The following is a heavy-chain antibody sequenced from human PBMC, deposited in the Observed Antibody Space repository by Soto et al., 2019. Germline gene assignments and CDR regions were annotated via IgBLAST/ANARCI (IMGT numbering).Heavy chain of an antibody. J-gene: IGHJ4*02. CDR3: ARELIYGSGSYY. CDR2: IIPIFGTA. CDR1: GGTFSSYA. Sequence: GASVKVSCKASGGTFSSYAISWVRQAPGQGLEWMGGIIPIFGTANYAQKFQGRVTITADESTSTAYMELSSLRSEDTAVYYCARELIYGSGSYYWGQGTLVTVSS. V-gene: IGHV1-69*13. D-gene: IGHD3-10*01.